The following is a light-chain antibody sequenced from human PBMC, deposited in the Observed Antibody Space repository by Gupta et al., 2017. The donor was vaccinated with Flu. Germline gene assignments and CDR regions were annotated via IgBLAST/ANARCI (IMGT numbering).Light chain of an antibody. CDR2: TAS. CDR1: QKIGHY. CDR3: LENSDNSRT. V-gene: IGKV1-5*03. J-gene: IGKJ1*01. Sequence: ASVGDRVTITYRASQKIGHYCAWSQQKPGRAPRLLIRTASSLESGVPSRFSGSGIGTDFNLTIAGLQSDDFANYSCLENSDNSRTFGQGT.